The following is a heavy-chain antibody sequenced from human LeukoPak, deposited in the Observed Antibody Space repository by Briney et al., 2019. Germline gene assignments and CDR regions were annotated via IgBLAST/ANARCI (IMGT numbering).Heavy chain of an antibody. CDR1: GGSISSSSYY. CDR3: ASLYSSSWYYVVEYSQH. J-gene: IGHJ1*01. Sequence: SETLSLTCTVSGGSISSSSYYWGWIRQPPGKGLEWIGSIYYSGSTYYNPSLKSRVTISVDTSKNQFSLKLSSVTAADTAVYYCASLYSSSWYYVVEYSQHWGQGTLVTVSS. V-gene: IGHV4-39*01. D-gene: IGHD6-13*01. CDR2: IYYSGST.